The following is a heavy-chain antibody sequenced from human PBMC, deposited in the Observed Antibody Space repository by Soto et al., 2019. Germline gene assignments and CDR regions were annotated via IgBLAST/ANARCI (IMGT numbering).Heavy chain of an antibody. D-gene: IGHD3-22*01. J-gene: IGHJ4*02. CDR3: ARETFQIYYDSSGYRERNFDY. CDR1: GGSVSSGSYY. V-gene: IGHV4-61*01. CDR2: IYYSGST. Sequence: SETLSLTCTVSGGSVSSGSYYWSWIRQPPGKGLEWIGYIYYSGSTNYNPSLKSRVTISVDTSKNQFSLKLSFVTAADTAVYYCARETFQIYYDSSGYRERNFDYWGQGTLVTVSS.